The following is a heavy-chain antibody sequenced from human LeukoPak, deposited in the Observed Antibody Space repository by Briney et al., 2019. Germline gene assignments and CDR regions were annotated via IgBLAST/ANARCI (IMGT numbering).Heavy chain of an antibody. Sequence: SETLSLTCAVSGYSNSSGYYWGWIRQPPGKGLEWIGSIYHSGSTYYNPSLKSRVTISVDTSKNQFSLKLSSVTAADTAVYYCASVFYYDSSGYYYEGPLGYWGQGTLVTVSS. J-gene: IGHJ4*02. CDR1: GYSNSSGYY. CDR3: ASVFYYDSSGYYYEGPLGY. V-gene: IGHV4-38-2*01. D-gene: IGHD3-22*01. CDR2: IYHSGST.